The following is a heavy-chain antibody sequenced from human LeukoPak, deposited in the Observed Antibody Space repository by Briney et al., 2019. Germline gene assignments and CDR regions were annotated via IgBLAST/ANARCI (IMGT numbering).Heavy chain of an antibody. J-gene: IGHJ4*02. CDR2: IRYDGSNK. D-gene: IGHD5-12*01. Sequence: GGSLRLSCAASGFTFSSYGMHWVRQAPGKGLEWVAFIRYDGSNKYYADSVKGRFTISRDNSKNTLYLQMNSLRAEDTSVYYCAKDSMWLLDKDGIDYWGQGTLVTVSS. V-gene: IGHV3-30*02. CDR1: GFTFSSYG. CDR3: AKDSMWLLDKDGIDY.